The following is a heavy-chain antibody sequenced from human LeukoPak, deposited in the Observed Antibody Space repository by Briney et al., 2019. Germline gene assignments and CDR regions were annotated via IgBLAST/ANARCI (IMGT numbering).Heavy chain of an antibody. Sequence: GGSLRLSCAASGFTFSSHWMSWVRQAPGKGLEWVANIKKDGSEKYYVDAVKGRFTISRDNAKTSLYLQMNSLRAEDTAVYYCARELRGSFYWGQGTLVTVSS. CDR1: GFTFSSHW. D-gene: IGHD3-10*01. CDR3: ARELRGSFY. CDR2: IKKDGSEK. J-gene: IGHJ4*02. V-gene: IGHV3-7*01.